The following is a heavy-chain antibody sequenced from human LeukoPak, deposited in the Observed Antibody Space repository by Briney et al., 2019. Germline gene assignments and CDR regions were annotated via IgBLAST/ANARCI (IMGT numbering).Heavy chain of an antibody. D-gene: IGHD5-12*01. V-gene: IGHV1-2*02. CDR1: GCTFTDYY. CDR2: INPNSGGT. J-gene: IGHJ4*02. CDR3: ARGGYSGYDWPDY. Sequence: ASVKVSCKASGCTFTDYYMHWVRQAPGQRLEWMGWINPNSGGTNYAQKFQGRVTMTRDTSISTAYMELSRLRSDDTAVYYCARGGYSGYDWPDYWGQGTLVTISS.